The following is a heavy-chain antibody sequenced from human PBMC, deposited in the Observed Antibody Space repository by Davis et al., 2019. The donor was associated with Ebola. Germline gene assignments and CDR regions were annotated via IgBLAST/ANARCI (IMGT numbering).Heavy chain of an antibody. CDR3: ARDLPGGDWYFDL. CDR1: GFTFSTYS. D-gene: IGHD1-14*01. V-gene: IGHV3-48*02. CDR2: ISSSSSTT. J-gene: IGHJ2*01. Sequence: PGGSLRLSCAASGFTFSTYSMTWVRQAPGKGLEWVSYISSSSSTTQYADSVKGRFTISRDNAKNSLYLQMNSLRDEDTAVYYCARDLPGGDWYFDLWGRGTLVTVSS.